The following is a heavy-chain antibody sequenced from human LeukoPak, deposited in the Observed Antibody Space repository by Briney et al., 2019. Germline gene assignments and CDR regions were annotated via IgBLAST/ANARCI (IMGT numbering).Heavy chain of an antibody. V-gene: IGHV3-48*02. CDR2: ISSSSSTI. D-gene: IGHD3-10*01. J-gene: IGHJ4*02. CDR1: GGSISSSS. CDR3: ARGVRYLDY. Sequence: PSETLSLTCIVSGGSISSSSYYWGWIRQPPGKGLEWVSYISSSSSTIYYADSVKGRFAISRDNAKKSLYLQMNSLRDEDTAVYYCARGVRYLDYWGQGTLVTVSS.